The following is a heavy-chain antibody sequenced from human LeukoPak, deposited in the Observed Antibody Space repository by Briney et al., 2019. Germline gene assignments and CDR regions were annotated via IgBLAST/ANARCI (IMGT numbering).Heavy chain of an antibody. J-gene: IGHJ6*04. Sequence: GGSLRLSCAASGFTFDDYAMHWVRQAPGKGLVWVSRINSDGSTTDYADSVKGRFTISRDNAKNTLYLQMNSLRPEDTAVYYCARANNFDVWGKGTTVTVSS. D-gene: IGHD5-24*01. CDR1: GFTFDDYA. V-gene: IGHV3-74*01. CDR3: ARANNFDV. CDR2: INSDGSTT.